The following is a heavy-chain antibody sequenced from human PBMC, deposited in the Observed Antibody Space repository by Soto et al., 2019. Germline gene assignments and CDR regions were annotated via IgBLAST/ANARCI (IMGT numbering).Heavy chain of an antibody. Sequence: SETLSLTCAVYGGSFSGYYWSWIRQPPGKGLEWIGEINHSGSTNYNPSLKSRVTISVDTSKNQFSLKLSSVTAADTAVYYWGIAAAGGWFTPGGQGTLVPVSS. D-gene: IGHD6-13*01. J-gene: IGHJ5*02. V-gene: IGHV4-34*01. CDR3: GIAAAGGWFTP. CDR2: INHSGST. CDR1: GGSFSGYY.